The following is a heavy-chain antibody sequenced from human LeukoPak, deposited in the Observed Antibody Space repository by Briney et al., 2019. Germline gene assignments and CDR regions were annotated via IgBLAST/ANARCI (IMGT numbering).Heavy chain of an antibody. CDR1: GYTFTNYY. J-gene: IGHJ4*02. Sequence: ASVKVSCKASGYTFTNYYMHWVRQAPGQGLEWMGIINPSGGSTSYTQKFQGRVTMTRDMSTSTVYMELSSLRAEDTALYYCARASGVYFSFYSDYWGQGTLVTVSS. CDR2: INPSGGST. V-gene: IGHV1-46*01. CDR3: ARASGVYFSFYSDY. D-gene: IGHD2-8*01.